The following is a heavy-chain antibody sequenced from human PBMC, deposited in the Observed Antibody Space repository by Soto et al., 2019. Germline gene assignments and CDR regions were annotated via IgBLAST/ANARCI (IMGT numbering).Heavy chain of an antibody. CDR2: INHSGST. CDR3: AGSRSAAVGPPRFDY. Sequence: PLATLSLTCAVYGRSHNGYYWSWTRQPPEKGLEWTGEINHSGSTNYNPTLKSRVTISGDSTKRQFSLKQSFVTAVDMAVCYFAGSRSAAVGPPRFDYWGQGTLVTVSS. J-gene: IGHJ4*02. V-gene: IGHV4-34*01. D-gene: IGHD6-13*01. CDR1: GRSHNGYY.